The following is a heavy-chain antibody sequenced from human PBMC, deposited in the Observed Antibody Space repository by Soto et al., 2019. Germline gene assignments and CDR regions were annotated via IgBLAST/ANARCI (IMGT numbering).Heavy chain of an antibody. CDR1: GFTFSSYS. J-gene: IGHJ4*02. D-gene: IGHD3-16*02. V-gene: IGHV3-48*01. Sequence: EVPLVESGGGLVQPGGSLRLSCAASGFTFSSYSMNWVRQAPGKGLEWISYISSSSSTIYYADSVKGRFTISRDNAKKSLYLQMNSLRAEDTAVYYCAREEFGGVIVCDYWGQGTLVTVSS. CDR2: ISSSSSTI. CDR3: AREEFGGVIVCDY.